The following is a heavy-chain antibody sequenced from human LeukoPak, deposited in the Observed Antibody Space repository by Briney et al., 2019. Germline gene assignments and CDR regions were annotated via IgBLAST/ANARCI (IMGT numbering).Heavy chain of an antibody. Sequence: SETLSLTCTVSGSSISSSSYYWGWIRQPPGKGLEWIGSIYYSGTAYYNRSLKSRVTISVDTSKNQFSLKLSSVTAADTAVYYCARDNDSRDPPHFDYWGQGTLVTVSS. CDR1: GSSISSSSYY. D-gene: IGHD3-16*01. V-gene: IGHV4-39*07. J-gene: IGHJ4*02. CDR3: ARDNDSRDPPHFDY. CDR2: IYYSGTA.